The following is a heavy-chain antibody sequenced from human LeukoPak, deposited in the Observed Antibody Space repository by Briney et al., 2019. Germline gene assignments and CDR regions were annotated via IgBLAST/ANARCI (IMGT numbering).Heavy chain of an antibody. CDR1: GYTLSKYD. Sequence: ASVKVSCKASGYTLSKYDINWVRQAPGKGLEWMGGMNPDSGNTLYGQKFQGRVTLTRDTSISTAYMELSRLRSDDTAIYYCARLPRNYGDYVAYWGQGTLVTVSS. D-gene: IGHD4-17*01. CDR3: ARLPRNYGDYVAY. CDR2: MNPDSGNT. J-gene: IGHJ4*02. V-gene: IGHV1-8*01.